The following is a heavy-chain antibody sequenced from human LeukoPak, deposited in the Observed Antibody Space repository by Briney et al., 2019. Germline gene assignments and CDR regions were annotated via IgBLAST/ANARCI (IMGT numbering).Heavy chain of an antibody. V-gene: IGHV3-23*01. D-gene: IGHD3-22*01. CDR1: GFTLSKYG. Sequence: GGSLRLSCAASGFTLSKYGMNWVRQAPGKGLEWVSGIGFDGTTYYADSVKGRFTISRDTSKNTFSLQMNSLRAEDTAVYYCARCEVGYDSSGYYDYWGQGTLVTVSS. J-gene: IGHJ4*02. CDR3: ARCEVGYDSSGYYDY. CDR2: IGFDGTT.